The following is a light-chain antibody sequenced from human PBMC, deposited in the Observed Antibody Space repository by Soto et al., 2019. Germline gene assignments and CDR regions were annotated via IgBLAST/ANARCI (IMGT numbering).Light chain of an antibody. Sequence: DIQMTQSPSSLSASVGDRVTITCRASQGIENDLGWYQQKPGEVPKSLISGASSLQSGVPSRFSGSGSGTQFTLTISSLQPEDSATYYWLQHNGYPWTFGQGTEVEI. CDR3: LQHNGYPWT. CDR2: GAS. CDR1: QGIEND. V-gene: IGKV1-17*01. J-gene: IGKJ1*01.